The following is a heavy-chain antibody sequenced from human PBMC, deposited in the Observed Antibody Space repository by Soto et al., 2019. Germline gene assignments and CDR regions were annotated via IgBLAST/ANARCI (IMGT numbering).Heavy chain of an antibody. CDR2: ISPNSGKP. D-gene: IGHD3-3*01. Sequence: ASVKVSCKASGYTFTKYDISWVRQAPGQGLEWLGLISPNSGKPSYAQKFEGRVTMTTDTSTTTAYLELRSLRSDDTAVYYCVRQYYDFWTDYPDFDYWGQGTLVTLSS. CDR3: VRQYYDFWTDYPDFDY. J-gene: IGHJ4*02. CDR1: GYTFTKYD. V-gene: IGHV1-18*04.